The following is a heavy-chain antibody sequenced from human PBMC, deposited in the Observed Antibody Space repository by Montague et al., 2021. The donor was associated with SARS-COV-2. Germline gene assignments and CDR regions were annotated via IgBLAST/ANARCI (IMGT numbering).Heavy chain of an antibody. J-gene: IGHJ5*02. V-gene: IGHV4-39*01. CDR1: GDSTSCSNCY. CDR3: ARHRNYGDHSLDNWFHP. D-gene: IGHD4-17*01. Sequence: SETLSLTCTVSGDSTSCSNCYWGWIRQAPGKGLDWIGTIYNSGTTYYNPSLKNRLTISIDTSKNQFSLKLTSVTAADTAVYYCARHRNYGDHSLDNWFHPWGQGTLVTVSS. CDR2: IYNSGTT.